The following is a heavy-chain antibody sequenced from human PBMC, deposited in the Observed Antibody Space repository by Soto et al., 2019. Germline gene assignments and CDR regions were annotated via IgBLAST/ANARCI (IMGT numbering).Heavy chain of an antibody. CDR1: GFTFSTYW. CDR2: IKQDGSDM. V-gene: IGHV3-7*02. Sequence: PGGSLRLSCAASGFTFSTYWMSWVRRAPGKGLEWVAHIKQDGSDMYYVDSVKGRFTISRDNAQNSLFLQMNSLRVEDTAVYYCATPYYGGNTELGDWGQGTQVSVSS. J-gene: IGHJ4*02. CDR3: ATPYYGGNTELGD. D-gene: IGHD4-17*01.